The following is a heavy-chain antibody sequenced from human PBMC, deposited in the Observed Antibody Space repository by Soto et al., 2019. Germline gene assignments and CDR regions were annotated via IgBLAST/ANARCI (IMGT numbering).Heavy chain of an antibody. Sequence: EVQLVESGGGLVQPGRSLRLSCAASGFTFVDYAMHWVRQPPGKGLEWVSGISWNSGSIGYADSVKGRFTISRDNAKNSLYLQMNSLRAEDTALYYCAKDIGRGYSGYAGVYFDYWGQGTLVTVSS. CDR3: AKDIGRGYSGYAGVYFDY. V-gene: IGHV3-9*01. D-gene: IGHD5-12*01. CDR2: ISWNSGSI. J-gene: IGHJ4*02. CDR1: GFTFVDYA.